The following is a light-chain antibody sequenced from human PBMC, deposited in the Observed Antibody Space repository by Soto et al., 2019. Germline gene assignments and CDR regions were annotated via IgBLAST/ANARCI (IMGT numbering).Light chain of an antibody. CDR3: QQYNSYSPYT. CDR1: QTISSW. J-gene: IGKJ2*01. V-gene: IGKV1-5*03. CDR2: KAS. Sequence: DIQMNQSPSTLSASVGDRVTITCRASQTISSWLAWYQQKPGKAPRLLIYKASSLESGVPSRFIGSGSGTEFTLTISSLQPDDFATYSCQQYNSYSPYTFGQGTKLEI.